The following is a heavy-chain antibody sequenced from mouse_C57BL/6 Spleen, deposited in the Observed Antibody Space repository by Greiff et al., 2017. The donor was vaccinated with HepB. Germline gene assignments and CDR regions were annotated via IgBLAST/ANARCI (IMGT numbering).Heavy chain of an antibody. Sequence: VKLMESGPGLVQPSQSLSITCTVSGFSLTSYGVHWVRQPPGKGLEWLGVIWSGGSTDYNAAFISRLSISKDNSKSQVFFKMNSLQADDTAIYYCAKNSYYGSSYAMDYWGQGTSVTVSS. CDR3: AKNSYYGSSYAMDY. J-gene: IGHJ4*01. CDR1: GFSLTSYG. D-gene: IGHD1-1*01. CDR2: IWSGGST. V-gene: IGHV2-4*01.